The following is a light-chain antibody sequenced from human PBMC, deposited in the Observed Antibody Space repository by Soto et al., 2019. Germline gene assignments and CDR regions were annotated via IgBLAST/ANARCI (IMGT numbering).Light chain of an antibody. CDR2: QDS. CDR3: QAWDSSTFYV. J-gene: IGLJ1*01. V-gene: IGLV3-1*01. Sequence: SYELTQPPSVSVSPGQTASITCSGDKLGDKYACWYQQKPGQSPVLVIYQDSKRPSGIPERVSGSNSGNTATLTISGTQAMDEADYYCQAWDSSTFYVFGTGTKLTVL. CDR1: KLGDKY.